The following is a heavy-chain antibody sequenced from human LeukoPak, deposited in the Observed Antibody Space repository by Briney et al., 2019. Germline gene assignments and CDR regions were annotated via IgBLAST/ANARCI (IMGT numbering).Heavy chain of an antibody. J-gene: IGHJ6*02. Sequence: GGSLRLSCAASGFTVSSNYMSWVRQAPGKGLEWVSVIYSGGSTYYADSVKGRFTISRDNSKNTLYLQMNSLRAEDTAVYYCARDPLKSYGDYTLHYYGMDVWGQGTTVTVSS. CDR1: GFTVSSNY. CDR2: IYSGGST. D-gene: IGHD4-17*01. CDR3: ARDPLKSYGDYTLHYYGMDV. V-gene: IGHV3-53*01.